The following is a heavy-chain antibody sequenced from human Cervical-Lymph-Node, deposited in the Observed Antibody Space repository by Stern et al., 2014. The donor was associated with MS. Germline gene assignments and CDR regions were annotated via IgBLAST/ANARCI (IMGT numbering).Heavy chain of an antibody. CDR3: TRARRGFDY. Sequence: VQLVESGGGLVKPGGSLRLSCAVSGFTFRNYTMNWVRQAPGRGLEWVSSMSSTSTYIYYADSVKGRFTISRDNAKNSLYLQMNSLRAEDTAVYYCTRARRGFDYWGQGTLVTVSS. J-gene: IGHJ4*02. CDR1: GFTFRNYT. CDR2: MSSTSTYI. V-gene: IGHV3-21*01.